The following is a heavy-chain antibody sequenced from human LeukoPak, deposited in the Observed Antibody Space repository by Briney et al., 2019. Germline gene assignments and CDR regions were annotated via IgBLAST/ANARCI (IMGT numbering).Heavy chain of an antibody. D-gene: IGHD3-9*01. CDR1: GVSISSSNNF. Sequence: SETLSLTCTVSGVSISSSNNFWGWIRQPPGKGLEWIGSMHYRGTTYYIPSLKSRVTISVDTSKNQFSLKLSSVTATDTAVYYCLSGHDNAFDPWGQGTLVAVSP. V-gene: IGHV4-39*01. CDR2: MHYRGTT. CDR3: LSGHDNAFDP. J-gene: IGHJ5*02.